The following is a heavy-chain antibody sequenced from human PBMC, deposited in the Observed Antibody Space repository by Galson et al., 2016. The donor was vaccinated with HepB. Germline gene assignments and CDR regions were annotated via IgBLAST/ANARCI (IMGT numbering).Heavy chain of an antibody. CDR3: AKRHEYCPPVGCSVDY. D-gene: IGHD2/OR15-2a*01. J-gene: IGHJ4*02. Sequence: SLRLSCAASGFAFNRYGMHWVRQAPGKGLEWVAADSMDGRRKFYADSVKGRFTISRDFSDNTLFLQMSSPSPDDTAVYYCAKRHEYCPPVGCSVDYWGQGTLVFVSS. V-gene: IGHV3-30*18. CDR2: DSMDGRRK. CDR1: GFAFNRYG.